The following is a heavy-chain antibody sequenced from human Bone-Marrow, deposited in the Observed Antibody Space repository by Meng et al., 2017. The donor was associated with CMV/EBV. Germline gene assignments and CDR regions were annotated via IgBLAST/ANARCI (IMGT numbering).Heavy chain of an antibody. J-gene: IGHJ6*02. CDR3: ARSDSSSSYYYYGMDG. CDR1: GGTFSSYA. D-gene: IGHD6-6*01. Sequence: SVKVSCKASGGTFSSYAISWVRQAPGQGLEWMGGIIPIFGTANYAQKFQGRVTITTDESTSTAYMELSSLRSEDTAVYYCARSDSSSSYYYYGMDGWGQGTTVTVSS. V-gene: IGHV1-69*05. CDR2: IIPIFGTA.